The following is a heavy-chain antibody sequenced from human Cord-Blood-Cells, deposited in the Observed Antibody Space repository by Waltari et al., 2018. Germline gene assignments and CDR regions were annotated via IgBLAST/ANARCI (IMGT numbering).Heavy chain of an antibody. J-gene: IGHJ4*02. Sequence: QVQLQESGPGLVKPSGTLSLTCAVSGGSISSSNWWSWVRQPPGKGREWIGEIYHSGSTNYHPSLKSLVTISVDKSKNQFSLKLSSVTAADTAVYYCARGGYCTNGVCYFDYWGQGTLVTVSS. CDR2: IYHSGST. CDR1: GGSISSSNW. D-gene: IGHD2-8*01. CDR3: ARGGYCTNGVCYFDY. V-gene: IGHV4-4*02.